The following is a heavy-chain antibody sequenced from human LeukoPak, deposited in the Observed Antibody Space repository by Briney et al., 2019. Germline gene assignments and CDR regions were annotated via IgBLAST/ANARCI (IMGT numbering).Heavy chain of an antibody. CDR2: ISSSSSYI. J-gene: IGHJ4*02. V-gene: IGHV3-21*04. Sequence: GGSLRLSCAASGFTFSSYWMSWVRQAPGKGLEWVSSISSSSSYIYYADSVKGRFTISRDNAKNSLYLQMNSPRAEDTAVYYCAKDTFGELFYWGQGTLVTVSS. D-gene: IGHD3-10*01. CDR1: GFTFSSYW. CDR3: AKDTFGELFY.